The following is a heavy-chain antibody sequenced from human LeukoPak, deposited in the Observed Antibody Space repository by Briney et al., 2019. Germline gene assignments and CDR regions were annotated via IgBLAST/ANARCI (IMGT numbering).Heavy chain of an antibody. J-gene: IGHJ4*02. CDR2: IRYDGSNK. CDR3: AKDSPGYCSSTSCREHGFDY. CDR1: GFTFSSYG. D-gene: IGHD2-2*01. Sequence: GGSLRLSCAASGFTFSSYGMHWVRQAPGKGLEWMAFIRYDGSNKYYADSVKGRFTISRDNSKNTLYLQMNSLRAEDTALYYCAKDSPGYCSSTSCREHGFDYWGQGTLVTVSS. V-gene: IGHV3-30*02.